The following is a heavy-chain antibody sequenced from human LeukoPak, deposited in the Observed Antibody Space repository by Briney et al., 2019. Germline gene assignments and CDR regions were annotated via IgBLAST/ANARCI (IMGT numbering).Heavy chain of an antibody. Sequence: GGSLRLSCAASGFSVSSNYMNWVRQAPGKGLEWVSIIYSGGTTYYADSVKGRFTTSRDNAKNSLYLQMNSLRAEDRAVYYCARGGDGSLDFWGQGTLVTVSS. CDR2: IYSGGTT. V-gene: IGHV3-53*01. CDR1: GFSVSSNY. CDR3: ARGGDGSLDF. D-gene: IGHD1-26*01. J-gene: IGHJ4*02.